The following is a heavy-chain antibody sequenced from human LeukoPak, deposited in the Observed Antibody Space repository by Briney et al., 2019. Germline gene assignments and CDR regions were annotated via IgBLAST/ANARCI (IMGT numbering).Heavy chain of an antibody. Sequence: GESLKISCKGSGYSFTSYWIGWVRQMPGKGLEWMGIIYVGDSDTRYSPSFQGQVTISADKSINTAYLRWSSLKASDTAMYYCARPPSSLDAFDIWGQGTMVTVSS. CDR1: GYSFTSYW. D-gene: IGHD6-13*01. V-gene: IGHV5-51*01. CDR3: ARPPSSLDAFDI. CDR2: IYVGDSDT. J-gene: IGHJ3*02.